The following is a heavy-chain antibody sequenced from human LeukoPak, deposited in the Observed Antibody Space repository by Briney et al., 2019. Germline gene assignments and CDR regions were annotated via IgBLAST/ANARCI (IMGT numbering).Heavy chain of an antibody. D-gene: IGHD2-21*02. J-gene: IGHJ4*02. CDR3: AKESLRSPNYFDY. V-gene: IGHV3-23*01. CDR2: IGSDDTT. Sequence: PGGSPRLSCAASGFTFSSSAMSWVRQAPGKGLKWVSAIGSDDTTYYADSVKGRFTISRDNSKNTLYLQMNSLRAEDTAVYYCAKESLRSPNYFDYWGQGTLVTVSS. CDR1: GFTFSSSA.